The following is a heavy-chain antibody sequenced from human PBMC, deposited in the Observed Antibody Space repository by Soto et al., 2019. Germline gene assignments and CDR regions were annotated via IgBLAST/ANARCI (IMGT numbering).Heavy chain of an antibody. CDR1: GGTFSSYA. J-gene: IGHJ6*02. CDR2: ITPIFGTA. D-gene: IGHD6-13*01. V-gene: IGHV1-69*14. Sequence: VQLVQSGAEVKKPGSSVKVSCKASGGTFSSYAISWVRQAPGQGLEWMGGITPIFGTANNAQKFQGRVTITANKAPGTAYMELSSLRSEDTAVYYCARSHSSSWTELCMDVWGQGTTVTVSS. CDR3: ARSHSSSWTELCMDV.